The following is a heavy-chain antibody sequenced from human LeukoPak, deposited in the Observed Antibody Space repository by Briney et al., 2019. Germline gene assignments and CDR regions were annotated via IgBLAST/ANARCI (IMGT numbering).Heavy chain of an antibody. J-gene: IGHJ4*02. CDR2: IYHSGSA. V-gene: IGHV4-38-2*01. Sequence: SETLSLTCVVSGYSISSGYLWAWIRQSPGKGLEWIGSIYHSGSAHYNPSLKSRVTISLETSKNQFSLKLSSVTAADTAVYYCTKAESGNFDYWGQGTLVTVSS. D-gene: IGHD2-8*01. CDR1: GYSISSGYL. CDR3: TKAESGNFDY.